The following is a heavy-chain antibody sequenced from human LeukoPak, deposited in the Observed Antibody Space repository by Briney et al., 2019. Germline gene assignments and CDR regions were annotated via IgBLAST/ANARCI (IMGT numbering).Heavy chain of an antibody. CDR3: ARSGWPLGGFDP. CDR1: GGSISSDTHH. J-gene: IGHJ5*01. CDR2: VYYSGST. D-gene: IGHD3-10*01. V-gene: IGHV4-39*01. Sequence: PSETLSLTCTVSGGSISSDTHHSGWIRQPPGKGLQWIGSVYYSGSTYYNPSLRSRVTLSVDTSKDQFSLKLSSVTATDTAMYYCARSGWPLGGFDPWGQGILVTVFS.